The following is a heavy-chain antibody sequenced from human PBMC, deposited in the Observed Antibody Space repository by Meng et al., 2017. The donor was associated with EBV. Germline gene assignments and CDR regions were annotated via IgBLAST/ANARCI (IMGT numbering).Heavy chain of an antibody. V-gene: IGHV1-18*01. J-gene: IGHJ4*02. Sequence: GQRVQSRAEGKKPGAPVKVSCKASGYTFTSYGIGWVRQAPGQGLEWMGWISAYNGNTNYAQKLQGRVTMTTDTSTSTAYMELRSLRSDDTAVYYCARDGRLYDTPSPFDYWGQGTLVTVSS. D-gene: IGHD3-22*01. CDR3: ARDGRLYDTPSPFDY. CDR1: GYTFTSYG. CDR2: ISAYNGNT.